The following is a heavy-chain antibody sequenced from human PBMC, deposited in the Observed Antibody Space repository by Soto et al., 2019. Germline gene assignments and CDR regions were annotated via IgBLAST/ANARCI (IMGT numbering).Heavy chain of an antibody. CDR3: ARAMAVGSTSLDY. D-gene: IGHD2-2*01. J-gene: IGHJ4*02. CDR2: ISSRSSTI. Sequence: GGSLRLSCAASGFSFSTYNMNWVRQAPGRGLEWVSYISSRSSTIYHADSVKGRFTISRDNAKNSLYLQMDSLRDEDTAVYFCARAMAVGSTSLDYWGLGTRVTVS. V-gene: IGHV3-48*02. CDR1: GFSFSTYN.